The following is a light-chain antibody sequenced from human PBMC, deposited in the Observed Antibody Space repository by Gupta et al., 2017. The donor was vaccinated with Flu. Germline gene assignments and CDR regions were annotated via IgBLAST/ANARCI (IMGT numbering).Light chain of an antibody. J-gene: IGKJ5*01. CDR3: RQQNSYPLT. CDR1: QGVKND. CDR2: AAS. V-gene: IGKV1-17*01. Sequence: DIQMTQSPSSLSASVGDRVTITCRASQGVKNDLAWYQQKPGKAPKRLMYAASRWQSGVPSRFSGSGSGTEFTLTISSLQPEDFATYYCRQQNSYPLTFGQGTRLEIK.